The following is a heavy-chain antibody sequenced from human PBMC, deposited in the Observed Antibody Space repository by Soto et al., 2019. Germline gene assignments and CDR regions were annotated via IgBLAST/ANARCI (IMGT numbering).Heavy chain of an antibody. CDR1: GYTFTTYY. J-gene: IGHJ6*02. V-gene: IGHV1-8*02. CDR2: INPNSGNT. Sequence: QVQLVQSGAEVKKPGASVKVSCKASGYTFTTYYIHWVRQAPGQGLEWMGFINPNSGNTGYAQKFQGRVTMTRNTSISTAYMELSSLRSEDTAVYYCARGAPPYGMDVWGQGTTVTVSS. CDR3: ARGAPPYGMDV.